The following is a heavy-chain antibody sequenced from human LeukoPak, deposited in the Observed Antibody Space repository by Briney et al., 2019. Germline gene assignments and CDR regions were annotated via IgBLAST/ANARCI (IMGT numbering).Heavy chain of an antibody. CDR2: IYTSGST. CDR1: GGPISSYY. V-gene: IGHV4-4*09. Sequence: PSETLSLTCTVSGGPISSYYWSWIRQPPGKGLEWIGYIYTSGSTNYNPSLKRRVTLSVDTSKNQFSLKLSSVTAADTAVYYCARHSLGSSWYLVAFDIWGQGTMVTVSS. CDR3: ARHSLGSSWYLVAFDI. J-gene: IGHJ3*02. D-gene: IGHD6-13*01.